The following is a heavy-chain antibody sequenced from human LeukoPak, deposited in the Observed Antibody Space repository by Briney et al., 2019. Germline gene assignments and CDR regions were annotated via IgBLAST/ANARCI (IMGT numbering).Heavy chain of an antibody. CDR1: GYTFTVYY. V-gene: IGHV1-2*02. J-gene: IGHJ4*02. CDR3: ARDGSGITY. D-gene: IGHD3-10*01. Sequence: ASVKVSCKASGYTFTVYYMHWVRQAPGQGREWMGWINPNSGGTNYAQKFQGRVTMTRDTSISTAYMEPSRLRSDDTAVYYCARDGSGITYWGQGTLVTVSS. CDR2: INPNSGGT.